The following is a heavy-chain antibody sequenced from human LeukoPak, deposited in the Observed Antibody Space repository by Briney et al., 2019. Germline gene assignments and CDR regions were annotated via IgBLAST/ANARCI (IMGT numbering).Heavy chain of an antibody. V-gene: IGHV1-69*05. J-gene: IGHJ6*03. CDR1: GGTFSSYA. CDR3: ARGVGCSSGYYYYYIDV. CDR2: IIPIFGTA. D-gene: IGHD6-6*01. Sequence: SVKVSCKASGGTFSSYAISWVRQAPGQGLEWMGGIIPIFGTANYAQKFQGRVTITTDESTSTAYMELSSLRTEDTAVYYCARGVGCSSGYYYYYIDVWGKGTTVTVSS.